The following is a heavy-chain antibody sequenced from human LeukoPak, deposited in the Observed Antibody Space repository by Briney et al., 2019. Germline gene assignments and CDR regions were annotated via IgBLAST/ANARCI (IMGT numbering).Heavy chain of an antibody. V-gene: IGHV3-23*01. CDR3: AKGRTLVGGSTRSYDY. D-gene: IGHD1-26*01. J-gene: IGHJ4*02. CDR2: ISANGGDT. Sequence: GGSLRLSCVASGFTFSRFEMNWVRQAPGKGLEWVSVISANGGDTFYADSVKGRFTISRDNYKNTLYLQMNSLRVEDTAVYYCAKGRTLVGGSTRSYDYWGQGTLVTVSS. CDR1: GFTFSRFE.